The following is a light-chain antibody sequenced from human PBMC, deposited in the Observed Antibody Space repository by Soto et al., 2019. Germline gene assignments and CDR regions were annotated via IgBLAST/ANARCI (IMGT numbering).Light chain of an antibody. CDR1: KLGDKY. CDR3: QAWDSSTRV. J-gene: IGLJ3*02. Sequence: SSELTQPPSVSVSPGQTASITCSGDKLGDKYACWYQQKPGQSPVLVIYQDNRRPSGIPERFSGSNSGNTATLTISGTQAMDEADYYCQAWDSSTRVFGGGTQLTVL. CDR2: QDN. V-gene: IGLV3-1*01.